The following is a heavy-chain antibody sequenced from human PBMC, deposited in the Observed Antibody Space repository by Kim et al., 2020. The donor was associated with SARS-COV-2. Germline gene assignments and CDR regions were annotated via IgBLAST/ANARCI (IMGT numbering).Heavy chain of an antibody. CDR3: ARSNWGLGALDY. CDR2: MNGDGTDI. V-gene: IGHV3-74*01. D-gene: IGHD7-27*01. CDR1: GFTFSTAW. Sequence: GGSLRLSCVASGFTFSTAWMHWVRQAPGKGLVWVSRMNGDGTDINYADFVRGRFTISRDNAKNKLYLQMNSLKDDDTAVYYCARSNWGLGALDYWGQGTLVTVSS. J-gene: IGHJ4*02.